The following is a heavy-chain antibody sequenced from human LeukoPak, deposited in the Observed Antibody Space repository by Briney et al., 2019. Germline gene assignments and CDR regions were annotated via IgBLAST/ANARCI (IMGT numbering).Heavy chain of an antibody. CDR2: IIPILGIA. Sequence: GSSVKVSCKASGGTFSGYAISWVRQAPGQGLEWMGRIIPILGIANYAQKFQGRVTITADKSTSTAYMELSSLRSEDTAVYYCARDCSGGSCYSDVWGQGTTVTVSS. J-gene: IGHJ6*02. D-gene: IGHD2-15*01. V-gene: IGHV1-69*04. CDR3: ARDCSGGSCYSDV. CDR1: GGTFSGYA.